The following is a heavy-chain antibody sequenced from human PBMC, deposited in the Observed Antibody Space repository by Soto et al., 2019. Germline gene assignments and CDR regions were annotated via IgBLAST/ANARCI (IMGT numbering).Heavy chain of an antibody. CDR3: AKEMTSGYYLFDY. V-gene: IGHV3-23*01. CDR2: ISGSGGST. Sequence: GGSLRLSCAASGFTFSSYAMSWVRQAPGKGLEWVSTISGSGGSTYYPDSVKGRFTISRDSPKNTVYLQMNSLRAEDAAVYYCAKEMTSGYYLFDYWGQGTLVTVSS. CDR1: GFTFSSYA. D-gene: IGHD3-22*01. J-gene: IGHJ4*02.